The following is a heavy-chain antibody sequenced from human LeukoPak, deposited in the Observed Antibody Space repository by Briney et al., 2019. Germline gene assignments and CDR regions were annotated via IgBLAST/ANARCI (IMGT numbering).Heavy chain of an antibody. CDR1: GLTFSNFK. V-gene: IGHV3-48*03. CDR2: ISDSGRTT. D-gene: IGHD3-3*01. J-gene: IGHJ4*02. CDR3: ASWAGNTQSDSWSGPFDY. Sequence: GGSLRLSCAVSGLTFSNFKMNWVRQAPGKGLEWVSYISDSGRTTFYADSVKGRFTISRDNAKNSLYLQMSSLRVEDTAVYYCASWAGNTQSDSWSGPFDYWGQGTLVTVSS.